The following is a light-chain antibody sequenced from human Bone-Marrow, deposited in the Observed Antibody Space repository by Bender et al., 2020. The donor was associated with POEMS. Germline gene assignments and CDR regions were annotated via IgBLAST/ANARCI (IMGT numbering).Light chain of an antibody. CDR3: AVWDDSLNGWV. CDR1: SSSIGSHT. V-gene: IGLV1-44*01. CDR2: SSH. Sequence: QSVLTQPPSTSGTPGQRVTISCSGSSSSIGSHTVKWYQHLPGTAPKLLIYSSHRRPSEVPDRFSGSRSGTSASLAISGLQSEDEADYYCAVWDDSLNGWVFGGGTKLTVL. J-gene: IGLJ3*02.